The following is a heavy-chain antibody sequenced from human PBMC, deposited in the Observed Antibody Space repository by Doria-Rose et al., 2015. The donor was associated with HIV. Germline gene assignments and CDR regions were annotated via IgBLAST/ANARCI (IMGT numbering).Heavy chain of an antibody. Sequence: QITLKESGPALVKPTETLTLTCTVSGVSLSSPGMGVSWIRQPPGKALEWLANIFSDDESSYKTSLKSRLTIYRCTSKSQVVLTMTDMDPVDTATYYCARIKSSRWYHKYYFDFWGQGTLVIVSA. V-gene: IGHV2-26*01. D-gene: IGHD6-13*01. CDR2: IFSDDES. CDR1: GVSLSSPGMG. J-gene: IGHJ4*02. CDR3: ARIKSSRWYHKYYFDF.